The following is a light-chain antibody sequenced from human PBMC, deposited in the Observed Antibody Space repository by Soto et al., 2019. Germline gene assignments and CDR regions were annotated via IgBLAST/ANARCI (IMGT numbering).Light chain of an antibody. CDR3: QQYSNWTPVT. V-gene: IGKV3-15*01. J-gene: IGKJ4*01. Sequence: VMNQSPATLSVSPGERSTLSCRSSQSFGSKVAWYQQKPGQAPSLLIYGASTRASGIPLRFSGSGSGTEFTLTISSLQSEDFAVYYCQQYSNWTPVTFGGGTKVDIK. CDR2: GAS. CDR1: QSFGSK.